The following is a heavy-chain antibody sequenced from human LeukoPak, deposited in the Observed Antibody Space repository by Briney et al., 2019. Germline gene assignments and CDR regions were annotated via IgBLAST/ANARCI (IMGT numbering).Heavy chain of an antibody. CDR2: TYYRSKWYN. J-gene: IGHJ4*02. Sequence: SQALSLTCAISGDSVSSNSAAWNWTRQSPSRGLEWLRRTYYRSKWYNDYAVSVKSRITINPDTSKNQFSLQLNSVTPEDTAVYYCARDVAVAGSGMFDYWGQGTLVTVSS. D-gene: IGHD6-19*01. CDR1: GDSVSSNSAA. V-gene: IGHV6-1*01. CDR3: ARDVAVAGSGMFDY.